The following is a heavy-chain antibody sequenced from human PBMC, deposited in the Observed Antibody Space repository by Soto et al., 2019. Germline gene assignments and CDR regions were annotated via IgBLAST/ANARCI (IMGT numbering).Heavy chain of an antibody. CDR3: ARDLVVIAAPKPYVSNWFDP. CDR1: GYTFTSYY. J-gene: IGHJ5*02. Sequence: GASVKVSCKASGYTFTSYYMHWVRQAPGQGLEWMGIINPSGGSTSYAQKFQGRVTMTRDTSTSTVYMELSSLRTEDTAVYYCARDLVVIAAPKPYVSNWFDPWGQGTLVTVSS. CDR2: INPSGGST. V-gene: IGHV1-46*01. D-gene: IGHD6-6*01.